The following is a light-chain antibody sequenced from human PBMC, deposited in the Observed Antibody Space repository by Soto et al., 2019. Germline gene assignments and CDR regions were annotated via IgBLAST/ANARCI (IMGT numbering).Light chain of an antibody. J-gene: IGLJ3*02. CDR3: SSYTSSGSFWV. V-gene: IGLV2-14*01. Sequence: QSVLTQPASVSGSPGQSITISCTGTSSDVGGYKYVSWYQPHPGKAPKLMIYEVSYRPSGVSDRFSGSKSGNAASLTISGLQAEDEADYFCSSYTSSGSFWVFGEGTKVTVL. CDR2: EVS. CDR1: SSDVGGYKY.